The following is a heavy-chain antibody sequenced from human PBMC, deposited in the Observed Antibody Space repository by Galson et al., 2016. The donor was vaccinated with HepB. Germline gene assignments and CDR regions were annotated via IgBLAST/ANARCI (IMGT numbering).Heavy chain of an antibody. V-gene: IGHV3-9*01. CDR3: AKDRGYITSYLGIPGGMDV. CDR1: GFTFHDYA. Sequence: SLRLSCAASGFTFHDYAMHWVRQVPGKGLEWVSGISWDSLSICYADSVKGRFTISSDNAKNSLYLQMNSLRAEDTALYYCAKDRGYITSYLGIPGGMDVWGRGTTVTVSS. J-gene: IGHJ6*04. D-gene: IGHD6-13*01. CDR2: ISWDSLSI.